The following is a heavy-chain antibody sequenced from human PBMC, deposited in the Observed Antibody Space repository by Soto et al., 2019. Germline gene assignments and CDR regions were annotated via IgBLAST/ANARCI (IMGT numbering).Heavy chain of an antibody. J-gene: IGHJ3*02. CDR3: ATELGYCSSTSCYDAFDI. V-gene: IGHV1-24*01. CDR1: GYTLTELS. CDR2: FDPEDGET. Sequence: GASVKPSGKVSGYTLTELSMHWVRQAPGKGLEWMGGFDPEDGETIYAQKFQGRVTMTEDTSTDTAYMELSSLRSEDTAVYYCATELGYCSSTSCYDAFDIWGQGTMVTVSS. D-gene: IGHD2-2*01.